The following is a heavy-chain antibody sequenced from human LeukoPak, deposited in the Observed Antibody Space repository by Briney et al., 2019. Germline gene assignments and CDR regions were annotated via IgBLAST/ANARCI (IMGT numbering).Heavy chain of an antibody. Sequence: PGGSLRLSCAASGFTFSNYAMSWVRQAPGKGLEWVSAISGSGGSTYYADSVKGRFTISRDNSKNTLYLQMNSLRAEDTAVYYCAKAPATWGIAVALNFDYWGQGTLVTVSS. J-gene: IGHJ4*02. V-gene: IGHV3-23*01. CDR1: GFTFSNYA. D-gene: IGHD6-19*01. CDR2: ISGSGGST. CDR3: AKAPATWGIAVALNFDY.